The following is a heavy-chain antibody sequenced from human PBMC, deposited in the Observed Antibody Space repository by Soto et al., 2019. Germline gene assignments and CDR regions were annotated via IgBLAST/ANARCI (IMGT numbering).Heavy chain of an antibody. Sequence: GGSLRLSCATSGFPFSSYAVHWVRQAPGKGLEWVALISYDGREQYYADSVKGRFTISRDNSKNTLYLQMNSLRAEDTAVYYCAKKRYGGYCSTNSCYVFQHWGRGTLVTVSS. V-gene: IGHV3-30*18. CDR1: GFPFSSYA. CDR3: AKKRYGGYCSTNSCYVFQH. CDR2: ISYDGREQ. J-gene: IGHJ1*01. D-gene: IGHD2-2*01.